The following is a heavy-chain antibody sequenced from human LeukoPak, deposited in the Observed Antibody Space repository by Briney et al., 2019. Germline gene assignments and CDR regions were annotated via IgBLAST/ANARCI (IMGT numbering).Heavy chain of an antibody. CDR1: GFTFSSYE. CDR3: ARDVPADYYDSSGYYAYLDY. V-gene: IGHV3-48*03. J-gene: IGHJ4*02. Sequence: GGSLRLSCAASGFTFSSYEMNWVRQAPGKGLEWVSYISSSGSTIYYADSVKGRFTISRDNAKNSLYLQMNSLRAEDTAVYYCARDVPADYYDSSGYYAYLDYWGQGTLVTVSS. CDR2: ISSSGSTI. D-gene: IGHD3-22*01.